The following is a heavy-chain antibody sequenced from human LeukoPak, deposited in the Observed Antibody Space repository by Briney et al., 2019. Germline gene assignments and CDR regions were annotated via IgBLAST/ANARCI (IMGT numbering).Heavy chain of an antibody. CDR2: INHSGST. D-gene: IGHD3-10*01. V-gene: IGHV4-34*01. CDR3: ARDTFKGTMVRGVIEGHNWFDP. CDR1: GGSFSGYY. Sequence: SETLSLTCAVYGGSFSGYYWSWIRQPPGKGLEWIGEINHSGSTNYNPSLKSRVTMSVDTSKNQFSLKLSSVTAADTAVYYCARDTFKGTMVRGVIEGHNWFDPWGQGTLVTVSS. J-gene: IGHJ5*02.